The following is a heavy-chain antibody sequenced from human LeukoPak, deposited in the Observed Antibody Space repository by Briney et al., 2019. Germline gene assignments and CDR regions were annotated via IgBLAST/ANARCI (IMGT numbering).Heavy chain of an antibody. CDR1: GFTFSDYY. CDR3: ARDGEGSQFWLDY. V-gene: IGHV3-11*01. CDR2: ISSSGSTI. J-gene: IGHJ4*02. D-gene: IGHD3-10*01. Sequence: PGGSLRLSCAASGFTFSDYYMSWLRQAPGKGLEGVSYISSSGSTIYYADSVKGRFTISRDKAKNSLYLQMNGLRGEDTAVYYCARDGEGSQFWLDYWGQGTLVTVSS.